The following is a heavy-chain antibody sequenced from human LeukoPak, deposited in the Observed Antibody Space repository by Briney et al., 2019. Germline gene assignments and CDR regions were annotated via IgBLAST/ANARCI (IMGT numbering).Heavy chain of an antibody. Sequence: GGSLRLSCAASGFTFSGYSMIWVRQAPGRGLEWLSYISSSSSTISYADSVKGRFTISRDNAQNSLFLLMNSLRDEDTAVYYCARETGYAFDIWGQGTMVTPSA. CDR2: ISSSSSTI. J-gene: IGHJ3*02. V-gene: IGHV3-48*02. CDR3: ARETGYAFDI. CDR1: GFTFSGYS. D-gene: IGHD2-15*01.